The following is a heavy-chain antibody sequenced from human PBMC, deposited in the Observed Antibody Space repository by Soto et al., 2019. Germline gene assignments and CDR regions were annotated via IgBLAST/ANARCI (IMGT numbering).Heavy chain of an antibody. Sequence: QEHLVESGGGVVQPGRSLRLSCAASGFSFSNYGMHWVRQAPGKGLEWVAVISYDGNNKHYADSVKGRFTISRDTSNNTVSLQMHSLRPEDTAVYSCARYNWNCGNDSWGQGTLVTVSS. V-gene: IGHV3-30*03. CDR2: ISYDGNNK. D-gene: IGHD1-7*01. CDR1: GFSFSNYG. CDR3: ARYNWNCGNDS. J-gene: IGHJ4*02.